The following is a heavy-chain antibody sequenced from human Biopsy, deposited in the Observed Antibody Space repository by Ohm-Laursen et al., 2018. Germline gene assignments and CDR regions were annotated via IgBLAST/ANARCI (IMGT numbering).Heavy chain of an antibody. J-gene: IGHJ5*02. Sequence: ASVKVSCKTSGYTFTGYHVHWVRQAPGQGLEWMGWINAKTGDTNYAQKFQGRVTMARDTSISTAYVDLSSLRSDDTAVYYCTRGGYYYDSLAYYYWFDPWGQGTLVTVSS. D-gene: IGHD3-22*01. CDR2: INAKTGDT. V-gene: IGHV1-2*02. CDR3: TRGGYYYDSLAYYYWFDP. CDR1: GYTFTGYH.